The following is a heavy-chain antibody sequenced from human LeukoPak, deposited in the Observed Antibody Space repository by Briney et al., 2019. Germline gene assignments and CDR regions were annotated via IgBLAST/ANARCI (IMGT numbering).Heavy chain of an antibody. Sequence: GGSLRLSCAASGFTFSDYYMSWIRQAPGKGLEWVSYISSSGSTIYYADSVKGRFTISRDNAKNSLYLQMNSLRAEDTAVYYCARWRDNYDFWSGYEYYYYMDVWGKGTTVTVSS. CDR1: GFTFSDYY. CDR3: ARWRDNYDFWSGYEYYYYMDV. J-gene: IGHJ6*03. V-gene: IGHV3-11*04. D-gene: IGHD3-3*01. CDR2: ISSSGSTI.